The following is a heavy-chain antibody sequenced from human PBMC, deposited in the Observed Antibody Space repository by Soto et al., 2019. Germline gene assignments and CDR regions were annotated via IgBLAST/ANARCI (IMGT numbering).Heavy chain of an antibody. V-gene: IGHV4-30-2*01. Sequence: CAVSGGSISSGGYSWSWIRQPPGKGLEWIGYIYHSGSTYYNPSLKSRVTISVDRSKNQFSLKLTSVTAADTAVYYCARDKYCSGGSCRKNWFDPWGQGTLVTVSS. CDR2: IYHSGST. CDR3: ARDKYCSGGSCRKNWFDP. CDR1: GGSISSGGYS. D-gene: IGHD2-15*01. J-gene: IGHJ5*02.